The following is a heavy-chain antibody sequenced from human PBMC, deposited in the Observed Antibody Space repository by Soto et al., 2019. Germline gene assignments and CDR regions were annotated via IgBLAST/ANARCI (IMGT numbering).Heavy chain of an antibody. Sequence: GASVKVSCKASGYTFTNYYMFWVRQAPGQGLEWMGMINPSAGNTIYAQKFQGRVTMTRDTSTSAVYMELSSLRSEDTAVYYCARGREYQLVRAGMDVWGQGTTVTVSS. D-gene: IGHD6-13*01. V-gene: IGHV1-46*01. CDR3: ARGREYQLVRAGMDV. CDR2: INPSAGNT. CDR1: GYTFTNYY. J-gene: IGHJ6*02.